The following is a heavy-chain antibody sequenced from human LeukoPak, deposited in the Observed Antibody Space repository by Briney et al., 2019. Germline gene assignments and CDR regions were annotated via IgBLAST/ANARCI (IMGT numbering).Heavy chain of an antibody. CDR1: GFTFSSYS. CDR2: ISSSSGTI. J-gene: IGHJ4*02. CDR3: ARDLNLYDSSGYCPR. Sequence: GGSLRLSCAASGFTFSSYSMNWVRQAPGKGLEWVSYISSSSGTIYYADSVKGRFTISRDNAENSLYLQMNSLRDEDTAVYYCARDLNLYDSSGYCPRWGQGTLVTVSS. V-gene: IGHV3-48*02. D-gene: IGHD3-22*01.